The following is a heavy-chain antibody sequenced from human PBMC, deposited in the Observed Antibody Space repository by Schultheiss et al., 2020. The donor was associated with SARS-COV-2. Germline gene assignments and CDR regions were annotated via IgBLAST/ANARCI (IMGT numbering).Heavy chain of an antibody. V-gene: IGHV3-33*02. Sequence: GGSLRLSCAASGFTFSSYGMHWVRQAPGKGLEWVAVIWYDGSNKYYADSVKGRFTISRERGTNTLLLQMNSLRVEDTAVYFCARDPRVGATTWFDPWGQGTPVTVSS. J-gene: IGHJ5*02. CDR3: ARDPRVGATTWFDP. CDR1: GFTFSSYG. D-gene: IGHD1-26*01. CDR2: IWYDGSNK.